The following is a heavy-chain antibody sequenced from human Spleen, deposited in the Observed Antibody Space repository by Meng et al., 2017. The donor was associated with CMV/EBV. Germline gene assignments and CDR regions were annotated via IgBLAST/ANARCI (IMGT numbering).Heavy chain of an antibody. Sequence: GESLKISCAASGFTFSSYSMNWVRQAPGKGLEWVSSIISSSSYIYYADSVKGRFTISRDNAKNSLYLQLNSLRAEDTAVYYCARERGYCSSTSCYTSYYHGMDVWGQGTTVTVSS. J-gene: IGHJ6*02. CDR3: ARERGYCSSTSCYTSYYHGMDV. CDR1: GFTFSSYS. CDR2: IISSSSYI. D-gene: IGHD2-2*02. V-gene: IGHV3-21*01.